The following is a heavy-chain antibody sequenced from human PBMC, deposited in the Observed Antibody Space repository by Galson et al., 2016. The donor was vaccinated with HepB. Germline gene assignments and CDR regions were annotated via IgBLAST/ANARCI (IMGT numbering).Heavy chain of an antibody. CDR2: INWNSRSI. Sequence: SLRLSCAASGFNFGDYGMHWVRQAPGKGLEWVSGINWNSRSIGYADSVEGRFTISRDNAKKSLYLQMESLRPEDTAVYYCAKGRWELTRGYFDCWGQGTLVTVSS. CDR1: GFNFGDYG. CDR3: AKGRWELTRGYFDC. D-gene: IGHD3-10*01. J-gene: IGHJ4*02. V-gene: IGHV3-9*01.